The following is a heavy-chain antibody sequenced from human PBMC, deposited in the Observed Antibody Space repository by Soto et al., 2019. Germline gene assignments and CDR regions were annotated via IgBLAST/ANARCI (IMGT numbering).Heavy chain of an antibody. V-gene: IGHV3-21*01. Sequence: DVNLVESGGGLVEPGGSLRLSCAASGFTFPIYDFNWVRQAPWKGLEWVSSISSRGTFIYYADSVKGRFTISRDNAKNSVYLQMDNLRVEDTAVYYCSRYTTDWVVGHWGQGALVTVSS. CDR3: SRYTTDWVVGH. J-gene: IGHJ4*02. D-gene: IGHD3-16*02. CDR2: ISSRGTFI. CDR1: GFTFPIYD.